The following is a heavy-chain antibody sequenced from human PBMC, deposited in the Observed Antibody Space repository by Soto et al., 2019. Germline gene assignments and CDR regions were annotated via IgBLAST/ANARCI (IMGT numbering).Heavy chain of an antibody. CDR2: SSTKNGHT. CDR3: ARDHFPWFDP. CDR1: GYTFLTYD. J-gene: IGHJ5*02. D-gene: IGHD3-3*02. V-gene: IGHV1-18*01. Sequence: ASVKVSCKASGYTFLTYDIRWVRQAPGQGLEWMGWSSTKNGHTNYSQNLQVRATMTTDTSTNTAYLELRNLRSDDTAVYFCARDHFPWFDPWGQGTLVTVSS.